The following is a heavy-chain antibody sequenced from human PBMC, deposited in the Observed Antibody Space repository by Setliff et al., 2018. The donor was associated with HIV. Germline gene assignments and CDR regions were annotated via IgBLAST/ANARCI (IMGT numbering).Heavy chain of an antibody. V-gene: IGHV4-39*07. D-gene: IGHD5-18*01. Sequence: KPSETLSLTCSVSGAFTTSSLYSWGWFRQSPGKGLEWIGTIVYSGTTTYNPSLKSRITISVDTSKKEFSLNLSSLTAADTAVFYCARGRYSYGPGWFDSWAQGAVVTVSS. CDR3: ARGRYSYGPGWFDS. CDR2: IVYSGTT. CDR1: GAFTTSSLYS. J-gene: IGHJ5*01.